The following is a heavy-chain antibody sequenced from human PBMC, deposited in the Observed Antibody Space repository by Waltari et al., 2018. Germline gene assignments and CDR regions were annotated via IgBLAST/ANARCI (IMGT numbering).Heavy chain of an antibody. Sequence: EVQLVESGGGLVQPGGSLRLSCAASGVPCRKFWMSWVRQAPGRGLEWVANIYQDGSVTNYVDSVKGRFTTSRDNARKSLYLQMNSLRADDTAVYYCVRDDDGGMGAVWGQGTTVTVSS. D-gene: IGHD3-16*01. V-gene: IGHV3-7*01. J-gene: IGHJ6*02. CDR3: VRDDDGGMGAV. CDR2: IYQDGSVT. CDR1: GVPCRKFW.